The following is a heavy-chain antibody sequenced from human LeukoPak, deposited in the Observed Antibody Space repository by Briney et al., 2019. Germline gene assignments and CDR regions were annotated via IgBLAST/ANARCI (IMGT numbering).Heavy chain of an antibody. CDR2: IYYSGST. Sequence: PSETLSLTCTVPGGSISSSSYYWGWIRQPPGKELEWIVSIYYSGSTYYNPSRKSRVTISVYTSKNQFSLKLSSVTAANTGVYYCARTTYEILTGYYKDIWGQGTLVTVSS. CDR3: ARTTYEILTGYYKDI. J-gene: IGHJ4*02. V-gene: IGHV4-39*01. CDR1: GGSISSSSYY. D-gene: IGHD3-9*01.